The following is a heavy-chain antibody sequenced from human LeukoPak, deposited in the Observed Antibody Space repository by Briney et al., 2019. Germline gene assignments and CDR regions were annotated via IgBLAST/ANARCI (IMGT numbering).Heavy chain of an antibody. CDR3: AREERGFGELGY. Sequence: PSETLSLTCTVSGYSISSGYYWSWIRQPPGKGLEWIGYIYYSGSTNYNPSLKSRVTISVDTSKNQFSLKLSSVTAADTAVYYCAREERGFGELGYWGQGTLVTVSS. V-gene: IGHV4-61*01. D-gene: IGHD3-10*01. CDR2: IYYSGST. J-gene: IGHJ4*02. CDR1: GYSISSGYY.